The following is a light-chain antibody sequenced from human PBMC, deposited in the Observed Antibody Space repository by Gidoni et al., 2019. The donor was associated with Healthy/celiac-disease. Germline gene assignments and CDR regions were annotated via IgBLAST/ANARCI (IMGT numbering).Light chain of an antibody. V-gene: IGKV1-8*01. Sequence: NRMTEAPSSFSASTGDSVTITCRASQGSSSYLAWYQQTPGKAPKLLIYAASILQSGVPSSFSGSGSATDFPLTISCLQSEDFATYYCQQYYSSPRTFGQGTKVEIK. CDR2: AAS. CDR3: QQYYSSPRT. CDR1: QGSSSY. J-gene: IGKJ1*01.